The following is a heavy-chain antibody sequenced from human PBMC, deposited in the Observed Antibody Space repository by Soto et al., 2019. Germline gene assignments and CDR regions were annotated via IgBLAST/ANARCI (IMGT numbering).Heavy chain of an antibody. CDR3: ARXIYSGYAGAYYYYGMDV. Sequence: SETLSLTCAVYGGSFSCYYWSWIRQPPGKGLEWIGEINHSGSTNYNPSLKSRVTISVDTSKNQFSLKLSSVTAADTAVYYCARXIYSGYAGAYYYYGMDVWGQGTTVTVSS. CDR2: INHSGST. CDR1: GGSFSCYY. V-gene: IGHV4-34*01. D-gene: IGHD5-12*01. J-gene: IGHJ6*02.